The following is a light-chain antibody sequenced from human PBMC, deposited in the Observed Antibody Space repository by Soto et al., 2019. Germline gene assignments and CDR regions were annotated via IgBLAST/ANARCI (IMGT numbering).Light chain of an antibody. Sequence: SQRIDKCLNWYQHEXGRAPKLVIYGASXLKSGVPARFSGSGSGTDFTLTTSSLQIEDFATYFCQQSYIIPRTYCEGTNVDI. CDR2: GAS. J-gene: IGKJ1*01. CDR3: QQSYIIPRT. V-gene: IGKV1-39*01. CDR1: QRIDKC.